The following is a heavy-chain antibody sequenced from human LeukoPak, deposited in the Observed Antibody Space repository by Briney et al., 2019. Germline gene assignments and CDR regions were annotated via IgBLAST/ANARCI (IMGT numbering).Heavy chain of an antibody. CDR1: GDSVSSNSAT. CDR3: ARSAAGTIDY. Sequence: SQTLSLTCDISGDSVSSNSATWNWIRQSPSRGLEWLGRTYYKSKWYYGYAVSVKGRITINPDASKNQFSLHLNSVTPEDTAVYYCARSAAGTIDYWGQGTLVTVSS. J-gene: IGHJ4*02. CDR2: TYYKSKWYY. V-gene: IGHV6-1*01. D-gene: IGHD6-13*01.